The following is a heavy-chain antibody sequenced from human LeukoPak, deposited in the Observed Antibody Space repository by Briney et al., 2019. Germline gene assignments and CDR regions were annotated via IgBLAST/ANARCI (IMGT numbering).Heavy chain of an antibody. D-gene: IGHD2-21*02. CDR2: INHSGST. CDR1: GGSFSGYY. V-gene: IGHV4-34*01. Sequence: SETLSLTCAVYGGSFSGYYWSWIRQPPGKGLEWIGEINHSGSTNYNPSLKSRVTISVDTSKNQFSLKLSSVTAADTAVYYCARGGHIVVVTAYYFDYWGQGTLVTVSS. CDR3: ARGGHIVVVTAYYFDY. J-gene: IGHJ4*02.